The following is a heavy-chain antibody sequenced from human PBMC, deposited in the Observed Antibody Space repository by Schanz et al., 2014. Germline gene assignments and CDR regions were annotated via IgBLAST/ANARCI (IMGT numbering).Heavy chain of an antibody. CDR3: ARYQGYATSWHIFDL. CDR2: INGDGSNT. J-gene: IGHJ4*02. D-gene: IGHD1-1*01. CDR1: GFTFSPYW. V-gene: IGHV3-74*01. Sequence: EVQLVQSGGGLVQPGGPLRLSCGSSGFTFSPYWMPCVRQAPGDGLVWVSWINGDGSNTDYASSVKGRFTISRDNAKNTLYLQMNGLSGESTAVYYCARYQGYATSWHIFDLWGQGTLVTVSS.